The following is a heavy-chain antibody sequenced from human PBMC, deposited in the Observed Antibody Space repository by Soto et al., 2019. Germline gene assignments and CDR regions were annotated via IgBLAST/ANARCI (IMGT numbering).Heavy chain of an antibody. CDR3: ARSQGGSSSLDIYYYYYYGMDV. CDR2: IIPIFGTA. J-gene: IGHJ6*02. Sequence: QVQLVQSGAEVKKPGSSVKVSCKAPGGTFSSYAISGVRQAPGQGLEWMGGIIPIFGTAKYAQKFQGRVTITADASRSTGYMELSSLRSEDTAVYYCARSQGGSSSLDIYYYYYYGMDVWGQGTTVTVSS. V-gene: IGHV1-69*01. D-gene: IGHD2-15*01. CDR1: GGTFSSYA.